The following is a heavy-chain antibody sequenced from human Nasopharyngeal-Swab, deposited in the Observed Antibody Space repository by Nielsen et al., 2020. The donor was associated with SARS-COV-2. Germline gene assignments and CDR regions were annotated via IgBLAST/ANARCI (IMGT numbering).Heavy chain of an antibody. D-gene: IGHD6-19*01. V-gene: IGHV3-21*04. CDR1: GFTFSSYS. CDR3: AKGAVGGAVAGTQYFQH. CDR2: ISSSSSYI. Sequence: GGSLRLSCAASGFTFSSYSMNWVRQAPGKGLEWVSSISSSSSYIYYADSVKGRFTISRDNSKNTLYLQLNSLRAEDTAVYYCAKGAVGGAVAGTQYFQHWGQGTQVTVSS. J-gene: IGHJ1*01.